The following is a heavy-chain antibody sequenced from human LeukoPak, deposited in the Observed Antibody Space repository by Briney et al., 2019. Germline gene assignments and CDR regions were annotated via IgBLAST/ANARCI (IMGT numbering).Heavy chain of an antibody. D-gene: IGHD3-16*02. Sequence: SGPALVKPTQTLTLTCTFSGFSLSTSGMCVSWIRQPPGKALEWLARIDWDDDKYYSTSLKTRLTISKETSKNQVVLTMTNMDPVDTATYYCARDMITFGGVIHPSFDYWGQGTLVTVSS. CDR1: GFSLSTSGMC. CDR3: ARDMITFGGVIHPSFDY. V-gene: IGHV2-70*11. CDR2: IDWDDDK. J-gene: IGHJ4*02.